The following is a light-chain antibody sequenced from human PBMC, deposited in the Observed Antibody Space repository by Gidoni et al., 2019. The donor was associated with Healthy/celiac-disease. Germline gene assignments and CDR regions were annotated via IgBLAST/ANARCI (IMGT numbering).Light chain of an antibody. V-gene: IGKV1-39*01. CDR1: QSISSY. CDR3: QQSYSTPWT. Sequence: DIQMTQSPSSLSASVGDRVTITCRASQSISSYLNWYQQKPGKAPKLLIYAASSLQSGVPSRFSGSGSGTDFTLTISSLQPEDFATYYCQQSYSTPWTFGQXTKVGI. J-gene: IGKJ1*01. CDR2: AAS.